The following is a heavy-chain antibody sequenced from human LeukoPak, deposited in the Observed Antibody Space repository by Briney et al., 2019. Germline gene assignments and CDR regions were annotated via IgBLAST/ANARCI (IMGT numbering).Heavy chain of an antibody. J-gene: IGHJ3*02. CDR1: GYTFTSYD. V-gene: IGHV1-8*01. Sequence: ASVKVSCKASGYTFTSYDINWVRQATGQGLEWMGWMNPNSGDTGYAQKFQGRVTMTRNTSISTAYMELSSLRSEDTAVYYCARARRITMVRGYAFDIWGQGTMVTVSS. CDR3: ARARRITMVRGYAFDI. CDR2: MNPNSGDT. D-gene: IGHD3-10*01.